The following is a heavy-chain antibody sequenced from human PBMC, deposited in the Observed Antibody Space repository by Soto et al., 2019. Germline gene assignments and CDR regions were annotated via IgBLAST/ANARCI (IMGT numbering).Heavy chain of an antibody. V-gene: IGHV4-59*01. D-gene: IGHD3-22*01. J-gene: IGHJ4*02. Sequence: PSETLSLTCTVSGGSISSYYWSWIRQPPGKGLEWIGYIYYSGSTNYNPSLKSRVTISVDTSKNQFSLKVTSVTAADTAVYYCARGRAPQNYFDISGSSYPLYFDYWGPGILVTVSS. CDR2: IYYSGST. CDR1: GGSISSYY. CDR3: ARGRAPQNYFDISGSSYPLYFDY.